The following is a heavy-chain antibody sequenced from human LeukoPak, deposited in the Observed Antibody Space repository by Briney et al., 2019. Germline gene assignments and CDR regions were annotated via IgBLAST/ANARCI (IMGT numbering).Heavy chain of an antibody. V-gene: IGHV4-34*01. J-gene: IGHJ4*02. D-gene: IGHD6-19*01. CDR2: INHRGST. CDR1: GGSFSGYH. CDR3: ARVGSSGWKTIDY. Sequence: PSETLSLTCVVYGGSFSGYHWSWIRQSPGKGLEWIGEINHRGSTNYNPSLKRRATMSLDTSKNQFSLKLSSVTAADTAVYYCARVGSSGWKTIDYWGQGTLVTVSS.